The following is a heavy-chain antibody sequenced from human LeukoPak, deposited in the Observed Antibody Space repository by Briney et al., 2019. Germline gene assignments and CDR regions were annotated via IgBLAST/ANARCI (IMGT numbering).Heavy chain of an antibody. CDR2: ISYDGSNK. V-gene: IGHV3-30*04. CDR1: GLTFSSYS. J-gene: IGHJ4*02. CDR3: PRDVGSSNYFDY. Sequence: PGGSLRLSCAASGLTFSSYSMYWVRQAPGKGLEWVAVISYDGSNKYYADSVKGRFTISRDNSKNTLFLQMNSLRAEDTAVYYCPRDVGSSNYFDYWGQGTLVTVSA. D-gene: IGHD3-10*01.